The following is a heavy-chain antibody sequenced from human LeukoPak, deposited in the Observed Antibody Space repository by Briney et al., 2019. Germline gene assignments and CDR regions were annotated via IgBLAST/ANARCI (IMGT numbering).Heavy chain of an antibody. D-gene: IGHD2-2*01. CDR3: ARASCSSTSCYLDYY. Sequence: SETLSLTCTVSGYSISSGYHWGWIRQPPGKGLEWIGYIYYSGSTNYNPSLKSRVTISVDTSKNQFSLKLSSVTAADTAVYYCARASCSSTSCYLDYYWGQGTLVTVSS. CDR2: IYYSGST. V-gene: IGHV4-61*01. CDR1: GYSISSGYH. J-gene: IGHJ4*02.